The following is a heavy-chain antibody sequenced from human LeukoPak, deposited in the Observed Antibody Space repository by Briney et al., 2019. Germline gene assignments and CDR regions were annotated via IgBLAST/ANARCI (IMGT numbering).Heavy chain of an antibody. D-gene: IGHD5-12*01. CDR1: GGSFRGYY. J-gene: IGHJ4*03. CDR2: INHSGIT. Sequence: SETLSHTCAVYGGSFRGYYWSWIRQPPGKGLEWIGEINHSGITNYNPSLKSRVTISVDTSKNQFSRKLNSVTAADTALYYCARAATDSGYDWATFDSWGPGTLVTVSS. CDR3: ARAATDSGYDWATFDS. V-gene: IGHV4-34*01.